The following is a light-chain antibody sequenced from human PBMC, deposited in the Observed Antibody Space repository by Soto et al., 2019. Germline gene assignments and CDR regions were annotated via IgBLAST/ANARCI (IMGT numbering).Light chain of an antibody. J-gene: IGLJ1*01. CDR2: EVT. CDR3: ASYAASNMGV. CDR1: SSDVGGYKF. V-gene: IGLV2-8*01. Sequence: QSALTQPPSASGSPGQSVTISCTGTSSDVGGYKFVSWYQQHPGKAPKLIIYEVTQRPSGVPDRFSASTSGDTASLTVSALRAEEEADYYCASYAASNMGVFGSGTKLTVL.